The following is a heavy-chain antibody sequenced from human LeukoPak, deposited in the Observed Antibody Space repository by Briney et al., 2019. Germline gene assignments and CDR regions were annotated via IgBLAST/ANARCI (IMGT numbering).Heavy chain of an antibody. CDR2: ISSSSSYI. J-gene: IGHJ4*02. CDR1: GFTFSSYS. Sequence: GGSLRLSCAASGFTFSSYSMNWVRQAPGKGLEWVSSISSSSSYIYYADSVKGRFTISRDNAKNSLYLQMNSLRAEDTAVYYCARRGRYCSSTSCLEFDYWGQGPLLTVSS. V-gene: IGHV3-21*01. CDR3: ARRGRYCSSTSCLEFDY. D-gene: IGHD2-2*01.